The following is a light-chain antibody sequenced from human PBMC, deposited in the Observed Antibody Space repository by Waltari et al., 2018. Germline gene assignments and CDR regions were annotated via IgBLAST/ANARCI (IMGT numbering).Light chain of an antibody. CDR1: QSVRNN. CDR3: QQYNNWPPGT. J-gene: IGKJ1*01. Sequence: EIVMTQSPATLSVSPGERATLSCRASQSVRNNLDSYQQKPGQVPSLLIYGASTRVTGIPAGFSGSGSGTEFTLTISRLQSEDFAVYYCQQYNNWPPGTFGQGTKVEIK. CDR2: GAS. V-gene: IGKV3-15*01.